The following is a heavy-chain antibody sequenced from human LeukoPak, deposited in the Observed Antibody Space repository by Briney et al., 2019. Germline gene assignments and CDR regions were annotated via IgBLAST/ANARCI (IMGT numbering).Heavy chain of an antibody. CDR2: IYYSGST. D-gene: IGHD2-2*01. CDR3: ARRGSANIRVVPADNWFDS. Sequence: SETLSLTCTVSGGSISSYYWSWIRQPPGKGLVWIGDIYYSGSTNYNPSLKSRVTISVDTSKNQFYLKLSSVTAADTAVYYCARRGSANIRVVPADNWFDSWGQGTLVTVSS. J-gene: IGHJ5*01. V-gene: IGHV4-59*08. CDR1: GGSISSYY.